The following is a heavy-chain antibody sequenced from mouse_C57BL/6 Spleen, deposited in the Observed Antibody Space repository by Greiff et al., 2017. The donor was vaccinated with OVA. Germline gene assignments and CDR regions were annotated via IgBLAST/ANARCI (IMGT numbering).Heavy chain of an antibody. CDR2: IYPGDGDT. V-gene: IGHV1-80*01. CDR3: ARHYSFYYCDY. J-gene: IGHJ2*01. Sequence: QVQLQQSGAELVKPGASVKISCKASGYAFSSYWMNWVKQRPGKGLEWIGQIYPGDGDTNYNGKFKGKATLTADKSSSTAYMQLSSLTSEDSAVYFCARHYSFYYCDYWGQGTTLTVSS. D-gene: IGHD1-1*01. CDR1: GYAFSSYW.